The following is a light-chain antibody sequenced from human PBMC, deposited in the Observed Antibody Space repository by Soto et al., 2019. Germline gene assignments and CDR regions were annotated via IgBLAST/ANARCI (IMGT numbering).Light chain of an antibody. CDR3: QQYGSSPPEGT. Sequence: EIVLTQSPGTLSLSPGERATLSCRASQSVSSSYLAWYQQKPGQAPRLLIYGASSRATGIPARFSGSGSGTDFTRTISRLEPEDFAVYYCQQYGSSPPEGTFGQGTKVEIK. V-gene: IGKV3-20*01. CDR2: GAS. J-gene: IGKJ1*01. CDR1: QSVSSSY.